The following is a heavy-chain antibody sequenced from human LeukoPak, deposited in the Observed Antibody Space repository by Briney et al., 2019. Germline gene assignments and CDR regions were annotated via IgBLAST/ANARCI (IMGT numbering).Heavy chain of an antibody. J-gene: IGHJ4*02. D-gene: IGHD3-9*01. CDR1: GVTFSSYY. CDR2: IYYNGST. Sequence: SETLSLSCTASGVTFSSYYWSWIRQAPGKGLEWIGCIYYNGSTNYNASLKSRVTISVDKSKNHFSLQLSSVTAADTAVYYCARTPGDNFDYWGQGTLVTVSS. CDR3: ARTPGDNFDY. V-gene: IGHV4-59*01.